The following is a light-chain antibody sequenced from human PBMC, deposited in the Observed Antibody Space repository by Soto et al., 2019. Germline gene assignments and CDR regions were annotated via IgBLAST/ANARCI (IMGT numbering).Light chain of an antibody. CDR2: GNS. V-gene: IGLV1-40*01. CDR3: QSYDSSLSGSV. J-gene: IGLJ2*01. Sequence: QSVLTQPPSVSGAPGQRVTISCTGSSSNIGAGYAVHWYQQLPGTAPKLLIYGNSNRPSGVPDRFSGSKSGTSASLAITGVQAEDEADYYCQSYDSSLSGSVFGGGTKLTVL. CDR1: SSNIGAGYA.